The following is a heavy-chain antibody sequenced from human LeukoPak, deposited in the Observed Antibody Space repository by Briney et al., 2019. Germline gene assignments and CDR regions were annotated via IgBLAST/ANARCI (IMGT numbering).Heavy chain of an antibody. D-gene: IGHD6-6*01. V-gene: IGHV4-59*01. Sequence: SETLSLTCAVSGGSISGNYWTWIRQSPGRGLEYIGHIYYNGRADYNPSLKSRVTISVDTSRNQFSLKLNSVTAADTAVYFCARLPRPVGTQVHDAFDIWGQGTLVTVSS. CDR2: IYYNGRA. J-gene: IGHJ3*02. CDR3: ARLPRPVGTQVHDAFDI. CDR1: GGSISGNY.